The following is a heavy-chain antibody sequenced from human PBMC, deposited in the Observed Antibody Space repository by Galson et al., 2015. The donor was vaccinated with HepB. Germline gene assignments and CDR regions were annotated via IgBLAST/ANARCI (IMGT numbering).Heavy chain of an antibody. J-gene: IGHJ3*02. D-gene: IGHD1-7*01. V-gene: IGHV4-59*01. Sequence: ETLSLTCAVSGDSISTYYWSWIRQPPGKGLEWIAYISNTEKSSFNPSLKSRVTISLDTSKNQFSLKLSSVTAADTAVYYCARNYASYAFDIWGRGAMVTVSS. CDR2: ISNTEKS. CDR3: ARNYASYAFDI. CDR1: GDSISTYY.